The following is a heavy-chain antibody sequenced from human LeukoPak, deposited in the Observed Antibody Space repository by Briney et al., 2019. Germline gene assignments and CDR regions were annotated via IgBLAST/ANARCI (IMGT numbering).Heavy chain of an antibody. CDR2: IYYSGST. Sequence: SETLSLTCTVSGGSISSYYWSWIQQPPGKGLEWIGYIYYSGSTNYNPSLKSRVTISVDTSKNQFSLKLSSVTAADTAVYYCARGTIFGVAPFDYWGQGTLVTVSS. CDR3: ARGTIFGVAPFDY. D-gene: IGHD3-3*01. V-gene: IGHV4-59*01. CDR1: GGSISSYY. J-gene: IGHJ4*02.